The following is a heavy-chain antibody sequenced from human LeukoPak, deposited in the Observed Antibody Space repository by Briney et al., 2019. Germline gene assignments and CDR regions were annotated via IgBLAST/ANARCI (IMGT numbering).Heavy chain of an antibody. V-gene: IGHV1-46*01. CDR1: GYIFTSYY. CDR3: ARWTYYDSSGYYNGAFDI. Sequence: ASVKVSCKASGYIFTSYYMHWVRQAPGQGLEWMGIINPSGGRTSYAQKFQGRVTMTRDTSTSTVYMELSSLRSEDAAVYYCARWTYYDSSGYYNGAFDIWGQGTMVTVSS. D-gene: IGHD3-22*01. CDR2: INPSGGRT. J-gene: IGHJ3*02.